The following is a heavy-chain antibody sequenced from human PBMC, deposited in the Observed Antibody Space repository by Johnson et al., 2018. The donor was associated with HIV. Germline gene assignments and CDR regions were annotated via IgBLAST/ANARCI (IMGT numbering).Heavy chain of an antibody. J-gene: IGHJ3*02. D-gene: IGHD3-10*01. CDR3: ASTGSGSDDAFDI. V-gene: IGHV3-20*04. CDR2: INWNGGST. CDR1: GFTFDDYG. Sequence: MLLVESGGGVVQPGRSLRLSCAASGFTFDDYGMSWVRQAPGKGLEWVSGINWNGGSTGYADSVKGRFTISRDNSKNTLYLQMNSLRAEDTAVYCCASTGSGSDDAFDIWGQGTMVTVSS.